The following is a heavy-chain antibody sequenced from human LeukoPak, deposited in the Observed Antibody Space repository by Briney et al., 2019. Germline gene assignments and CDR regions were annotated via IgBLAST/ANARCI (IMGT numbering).Heavy chain of an antibody. CDR3: ASGKSSGTQEN. CDR1: GFTFSGYA. D-gene: IGHD6-19*01. V-gene: IGHV3-30-3*01. CDR2: ISYDGSNK. Sequence: PGRSLRLSCAASGFTFSGYAMHWVRQAPGKGLEWVAVISYDGSNKYYADSVKGRFTISRDNSKNTLYLQMNSLRAEDTAVYYCASGKSSGTQENWGQGTLVTVSS. J-gene: IGHJ4*02.